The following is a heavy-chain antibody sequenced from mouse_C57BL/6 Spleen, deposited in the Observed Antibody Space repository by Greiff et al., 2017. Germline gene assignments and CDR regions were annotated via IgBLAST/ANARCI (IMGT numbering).Heavy chain of an antibody. V-gene: IGHV2-2*01. J-gene: IGHJ3*01. Sequence: QVQLQQSGPGLVQPSQSLSITCTVSGFSLTSYGVHWVRQSPGKGLEWLGVIWSGGSTAYNAAFISSLSISKDNSKSQVFFKMNSLQADDTAIYCWARPFDGYYVGFAYWGQGTLVTVSA. CDR2: IWSGGST. D-gene: IGHD2-3*01. CDR1: GFSLTSYG. CDR3: ARPFDGYYVGFAY.